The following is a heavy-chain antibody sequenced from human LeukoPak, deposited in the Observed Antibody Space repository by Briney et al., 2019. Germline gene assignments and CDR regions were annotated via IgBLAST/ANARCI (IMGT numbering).Heavy chain of an antibody. CDR3: ARDGSYGPDY. CDR2: INPSGGST. J-gene: IGHJ4*02. Sequence: GASVKVSCKASGYTFTIYYMHWVRQASGQGLEWMGIINPSGGSTNYAQKFQGRVTMTRDTSTSTVYMELSSLRSEDTAVYYCARDGSYGPDYWGQGTLVTVSS. D-gene: IGHD5-18*01. CDR1: GYTFTIYY. V-gene: IGHV1-46*01.